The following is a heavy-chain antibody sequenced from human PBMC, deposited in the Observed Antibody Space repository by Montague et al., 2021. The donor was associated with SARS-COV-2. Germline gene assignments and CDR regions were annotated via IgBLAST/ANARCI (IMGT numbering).Heavy chain of an antibody. Sequence: SETLSLTCSGLVSWDSGDDRRSTRQTSSHHGNSYAVLYFRRNATTYNPSLKSRVTISIDTPKNQFSLNLSSVTAADTAVYFCARDQGLRGWFDPWGQGTLVAVSS. CDR1: VSWDSGDD. V-gene: IGHV4-59*02. CDR2: LYFRRNAT. J-gene: IGHJ5*02. CDR3: ARDQGLRGWFDP.